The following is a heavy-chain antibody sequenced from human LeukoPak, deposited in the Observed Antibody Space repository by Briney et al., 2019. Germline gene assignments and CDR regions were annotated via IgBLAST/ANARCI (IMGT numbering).Heavy chain of an antibody. CDR3: ARIWGYYYDSSVQDY. CDR2: IKHKGST. D-gene: IGHD3-22*01. J-gene: IGHJ4*02. CDR1: AGSFSGYY. Sequence: PSPTLSLTRAVYAGSFSGYYCSWISQPPGNGMEWIGAIKHKGSTNNNPSLKSRVTISVDTSKNQFSLKLSSVTAADTAVYYCARIWGYYYDSSVQDYWGQGTLVTVSS. V-gene: IGHV4-34*01.